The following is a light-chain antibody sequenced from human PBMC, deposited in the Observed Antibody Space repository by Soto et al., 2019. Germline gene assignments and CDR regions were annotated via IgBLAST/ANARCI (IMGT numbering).Light chain of an antibody. CDR1: QSIFDSDGDTY. CDR2: KTS. J-gene: IGKJ2*01. V-gene: IGKV2-24*01. Sequence: IVMTQTPLYSPVTLGQPASISCRSSQSIFDSDGDTYLSWLQQRPGQPPRLLIYKTSSRFSGVPDRFSGSGAVTDFTLKISRVEVEDVGVYYCMQATQFPHTFGQGTKLEI. CDR3: MQATQFPHT.